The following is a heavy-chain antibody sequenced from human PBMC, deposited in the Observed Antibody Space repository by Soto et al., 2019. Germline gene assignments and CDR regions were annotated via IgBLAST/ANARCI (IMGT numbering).Heavy chain of an antibody. V-gene: IGHV1-69*06. D-gene: IGHD5-12*01. CDR3: ARGGTPDIVETRGKNWLDP. Sequence: QVQLVQSGAEVKKPGSSVKVSCKASGGTFSSNAIHWVRQTPGQGLEWMGGIIPIFGTTNYAQKLQGRVTITADKSTSTAYMELSSLRYEDTSGYYCARGGTPDIVETRGKNWLDPWGQGTLVTVSS. CDR2: IIPIFGTT. J-gene: IGHJ5*02. CDR1: GGTFSSNA.